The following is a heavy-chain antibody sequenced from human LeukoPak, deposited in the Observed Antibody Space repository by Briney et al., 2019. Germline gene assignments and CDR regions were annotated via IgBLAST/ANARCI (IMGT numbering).Heavy chain of an antibody. V-gene: IGHV1-18*01. Sequence: ASVKVSCKASGYTFTNYGISWVRQAPGQGLEWMGWISAYNSNTNYAQKFQGRVTLTTDTSTSTAYMELRSLRSDGTAVYYCARDLIVIIPTAVAGAFDIWGQGTMVTVSS. CDR1: GYTFTNYG. CDR2: ISAYNSNT. J-gene: IGHJ3*02. CDR3: ARDLIVIIPTAVAGAFDI. D-gene: IGHD2-2*01.